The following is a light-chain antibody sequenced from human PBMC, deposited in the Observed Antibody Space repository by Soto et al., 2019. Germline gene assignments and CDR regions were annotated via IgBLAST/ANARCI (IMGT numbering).Light chain of an antibody. CDR2: AAS. J-gene: IGKJ4*01. CDR1: QGIRHY. CDR3: LQDYNYPLT. V-gene: IGKV1-6*01. Sequence: AIQMTQSPSSLSASVGDRVTITCRASQGIRHYLGWYQQKPGKAPKLLIYAASILQSGVPSRFSGSGSGTDFTITISSLQPEDFATYYCLQDYNYPLTFGGGTKVEIK.